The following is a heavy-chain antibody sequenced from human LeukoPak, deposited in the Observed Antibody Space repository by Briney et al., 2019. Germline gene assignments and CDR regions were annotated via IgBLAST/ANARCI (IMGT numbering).Heavy chain of an antibody. Sequence: GGSLRLSCAASGFTFSSYWMSWVRQAPGKGLEWVANIKQDGSEKYYVDSVKGRFTISRDNAKNSLYLQMNSLRAEGTAVYYCARDQHCSGGSCYSRAFDIWGQGTMVTVSS. V-gene: IGHV3-7*03. J-gene: IGHJ3*02. D-gene: IGHD2-15*01. CDR3: ARDQHCSGGSCYSRAFDI. CDR2: IKQDGSEK. CDR1: GFTFSSYW.